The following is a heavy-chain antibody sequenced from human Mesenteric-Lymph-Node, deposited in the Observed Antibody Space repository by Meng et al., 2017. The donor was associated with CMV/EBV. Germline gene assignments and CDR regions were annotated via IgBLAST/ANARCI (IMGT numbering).Heavy chain of an antibody. J-gene: IGHJ4*02. V-gene: IGHV4-39*07. CDR2: IYYSGST. Sequence: GSLRLSCTVSGGSISSSSYYWGWIRQPPGKGQEWIGSIYYSGSTYYNPSLKSRVTISVDTSKNQFSLKLSSVTAADTAVYYCARTDGRYFDYWGQGTLVTVSS. CDR1: GGSISSSSYY. CDR3: ARTDGRYFDY.